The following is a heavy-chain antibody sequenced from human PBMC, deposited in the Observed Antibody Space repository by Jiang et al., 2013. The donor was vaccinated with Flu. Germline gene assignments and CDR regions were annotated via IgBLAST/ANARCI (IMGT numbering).Heavy chain of an antibody. V-gene: IGHV5-51*01. CDR1: GYSFTSYW. CDR2: IYPGDSDT. Sequence: VQLVESGAEVKKPGESLKISCKGSGYSFTSYWIGWVRQMPGKGLEWMGIIYPGDSDTRYSPSFQGQVTISADKSISTAYLQWSSLKASDTAMYYCARHPILVVPAAKSQGVVAPRWFDPWGQGTLV. J-gene: IGHJ5*02. D-gene: IGHD2-2*01. CDR3: ARHPILVVPAAKSQGVVAPRWFDP.